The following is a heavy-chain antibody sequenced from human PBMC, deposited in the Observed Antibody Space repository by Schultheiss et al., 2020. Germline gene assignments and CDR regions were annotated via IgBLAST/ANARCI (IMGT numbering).Heavy chain of an antibody. CDR3: ARAPPDSSGYYYGY. V-gene: IGHV1-2*02. D-gene: IGHD3-22*01. CDR2: INPNSGGT. Sequence: ASVKVSGKASGYTFTGYYMHWVRQAPGQGLEWMGWINPNSGGTNYAQKFQGRVTMTRDTSISTAYMELRSLRSDDTAVYYCARAPPDSSGYYYGYWGQGTLVTVSS. CDR1: GYTFTGYY. J-gene: IGHJ4*02.